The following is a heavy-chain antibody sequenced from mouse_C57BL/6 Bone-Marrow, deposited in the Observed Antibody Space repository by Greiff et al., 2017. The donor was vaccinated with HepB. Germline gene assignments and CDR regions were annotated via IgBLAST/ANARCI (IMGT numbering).Heavy chain of an antibody. Sequence: EVQGVESGGGLVQPGGSMKLSCVASGFTFSNYWMNWVRQSPEKGLEWVAQIRLKSDNYATHYAESVKGRFTISRDDSKSSVYLQMNNLRAEDTGIYYCTCRTTVDYFDYWGQGTTLTVSS. CDR1: GFTFSNYW. J-gene: IGHJ2*01. D-gene: IGHD1-1*01. CDR2: IRLKSDNYAT. V-gene: IGHV6-3*01. CDR3: TCRTTVDYFDY.